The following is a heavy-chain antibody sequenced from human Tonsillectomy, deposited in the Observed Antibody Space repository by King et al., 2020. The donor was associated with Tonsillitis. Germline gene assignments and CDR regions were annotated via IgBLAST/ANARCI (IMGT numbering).Heavy chain of an antibody. CDR1: GFIFSNYD. Sequence: VQLVESGGGVVQPGGSLRLSCEASGFIFSNYDMDWVRHTPGKGLEWVAFIRYNGKNIYYGDSVKGRFTISRDNSQNTLYLQMNSLRPEETAVYYCAKEGDDYNSTGYPYYFDSWGQGTLVTVSS. CDR3: AKEGDDYNSTGYPYYFDS. J-gene: IGHJ4*02. D-gene: IGHD3-22*01. V-gene: IGHV3-30*02. CDR2: IRYNGKNI.